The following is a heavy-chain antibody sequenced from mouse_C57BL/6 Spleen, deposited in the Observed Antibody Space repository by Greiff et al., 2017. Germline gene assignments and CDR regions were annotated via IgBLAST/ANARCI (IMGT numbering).Heavy chain of an antibody. J-gene: IGHJ4*01. CDR2: IHPNSGST. D-gene: IGHD2-4*01. Sequence: VQLQQPGAELVKPGASVKLSCTASGYTFTSYWMHWVKQRPGQGLEWIGMIHPNSGSTNDNEKFKSKATLTVDKSSSTAYMQLSSLTSEDSAVYYCARGDYDGGDYWGQGTSVTVSS. CDR3: ARGDYDGGDY. CDR1: GYTFTSYW. V-gene: IGHV1-64*01.